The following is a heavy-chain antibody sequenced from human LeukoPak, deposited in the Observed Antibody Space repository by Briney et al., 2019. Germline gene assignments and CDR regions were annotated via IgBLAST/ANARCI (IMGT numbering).Heavy chain of an antibody. J-gene: IGHJ6*03. CDR1: GGSISSYY. CDR3: ARGGSFNYYYYYMDV. CDR2: IYYSGST. Sequence: SETLSLTCTLSGGSISSYYWSWIRQPPGKGLEWIGYIYYSGSTNYNPSLKSRVTISVDTSKNQFSLKLSSVTAADTAVYYCARGGSFNYYYYYMDVWGKGTTVTVSS. V-gene: IGHV4-59*01. D-gene: IGHD3-16*01.